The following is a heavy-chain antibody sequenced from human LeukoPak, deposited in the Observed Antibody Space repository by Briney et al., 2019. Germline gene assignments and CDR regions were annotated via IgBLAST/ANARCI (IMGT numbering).Heavy chain of an antibody. CDR3: ARCYSKYHLTPLGY. Sequence: PSETLSLTCTVSGGSISSYYWSWIRHPQGKGLEWNGNIYYNGSTNYNPSLKSRVTISIDTSKNQFSLKLSSVTAGDTAVYYCARCYSKYHLTPLGYWGQGTLVTGSS. J-gene: IGHJ4*02. CDR1: GGSISSYY. D-gene: IGHD4-11*01. V-gene: IGHV4-59*01. CDR2: IYYNGST.